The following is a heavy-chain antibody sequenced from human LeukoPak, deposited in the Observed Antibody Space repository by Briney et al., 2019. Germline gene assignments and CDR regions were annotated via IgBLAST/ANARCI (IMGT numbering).Heavy chain of an antibody. J-gene: IGHJ4*02. Sequence: PGGSLRLSCAASGFTFSSYAMHWVRQAPGKGLEWVAVISYDGGNKYYADSVKGRFTISRDNSKNTLYLQMNSLRTEDTAVYYCARGKAGTLDYWGQGTLVTVSS. D-gene: IGHD6-13*01. V-gene: IGHV3-30-3*01. CDR3: ARGKAGTLDY. CDR2: ISYDGGNK. CDR1: GFTFSSYA.